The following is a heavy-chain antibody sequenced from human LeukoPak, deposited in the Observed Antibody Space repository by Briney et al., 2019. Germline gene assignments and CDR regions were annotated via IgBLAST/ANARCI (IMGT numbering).Heavy chain of an antibody. V-gene: IGHV3-30*04. J-gene: IGHJ4*02. CDR3: ARDLLNYGSAYYDVGIFDS. CDR1: GFSFSTSG. Sequence: GGSLRLSCEASGFSFSTSGVHWVRQAPSKGLEWMAVISKDGRKNHYADSVKGRFTISRDNSRSTLFLQMNSLRPEDTAIYYCARDLLNYGSAYYDVGIFDSWGQGTLVTVSS. CDR2: ISKDGRKN. D-gene: IGHD3-10*01.